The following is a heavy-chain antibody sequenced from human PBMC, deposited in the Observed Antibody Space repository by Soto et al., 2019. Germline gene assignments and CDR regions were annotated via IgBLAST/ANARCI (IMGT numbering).Heavy chain of an antibody. CDR2: ISGSGANT. V-gene: IGHV3-23*01. D-gene: IGHD5-18*01. Sequence: GGSLRLSCAASGFTFSSYAMSWVRQAPGRGLEWVSAISGSGANTYYADSVKGRFTISRDNSKNTLYLQMNSLRAEDSAMYYCVRERSGYSYADSWGQGTLVTVSS. CDR3: VRERSGYSYADS. CDR1: GFTFSSYA. J-gene: IGHJ4*02.